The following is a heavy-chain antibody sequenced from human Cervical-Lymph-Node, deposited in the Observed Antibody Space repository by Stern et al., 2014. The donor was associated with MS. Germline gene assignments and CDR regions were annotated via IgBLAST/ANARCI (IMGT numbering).Heavy chain of an antibody. D-gene: IGHD3-9*01. CDR2: ISGYNDNT. J-gene: IGHJ4*02. Sequence: QVQLLQSGGEVKKPGASVKVSCKTSGYTFTSYGVSWVRQAPGQGLEWVGWISGYNDNTNYAQRFQGRVALTTDKSTTTAYLELRSLRSDDTAIYYCTRDDYDILTGYPSFYFDHWGQGTLLTVSS. V-gene: IGHV1-18*01. CDR1: GYTFTSYG. CDR3: TRDDYDILTGYPSFYFDH.